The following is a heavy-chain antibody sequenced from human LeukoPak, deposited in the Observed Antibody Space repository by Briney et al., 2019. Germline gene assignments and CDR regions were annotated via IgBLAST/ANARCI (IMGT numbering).Heavy chain of an antibody. CDR3: ASTIPQHDAFDI. CDR1: GGTFSSYA. V-gene: IGHV1-69*05. CDR2: IIPIFGTA. Sequence: SVKVSCKASGGTFSSYAISWVRQAPGQGLEWMGRIIPIFGTANYAQKFQGRVTIATDESTSTAYMELSSLRSEDTAVYYCASTIPQHDAFDIWGQGTMVTVSS. D-gene: IGHD5-24*01. J-gene: IGHJ3*02.